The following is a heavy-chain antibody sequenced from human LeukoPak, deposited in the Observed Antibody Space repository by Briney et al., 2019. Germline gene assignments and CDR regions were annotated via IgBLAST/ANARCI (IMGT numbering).Heavy chain of an antibody. CDR1: GGTFSGYY. J-gene: IGHJ4*02. V-gene: IGHV4-34*01. CDR3: ARGRQRIAAAGRDFDY. D-gene: IGHD6-13*01. Sequence: PSETLSLTCAVYGGTFSGYYWSWIRQLPGKGLEWIGEINHSGSTNYNPSLKSRVTISVDTSKNQFSLKLSSVTAADTAVYYCARGRQRIAAAGRDFDYWGQGTLVTVSS. CDR2: INHSGST.